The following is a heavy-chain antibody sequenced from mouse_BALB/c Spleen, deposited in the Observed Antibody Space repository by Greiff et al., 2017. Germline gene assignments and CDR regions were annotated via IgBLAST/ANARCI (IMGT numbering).Heavy chain of an antibody. Sequence: QVQLQQPGAELVKPGASVKLSCKASGYTFTSYWMHWVKQRPGQGLEWIGEINPSNGRINYNEKFKSKATLTVDKSSSTAYMQLSSLTSEDSAVYYCARERGNLAYWGQGTLVTVSA. CDR3: ARERGNLAY. CDR1: GYTFTSYW. J-gene: IGHJ3*01. CDR2: INPSNGRI. V-gene: IGHV1S81*02. D-gene: IGHD2-1*01.